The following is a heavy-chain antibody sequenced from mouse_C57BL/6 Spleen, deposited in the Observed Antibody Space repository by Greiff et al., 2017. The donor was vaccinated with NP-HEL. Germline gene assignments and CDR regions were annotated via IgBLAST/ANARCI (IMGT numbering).Heavy chain of an antibody. V-gene: IGHV1-15*01. Sequence: VQLLQSGAELVRPGASVTLSCKASGYTFTDYEMHWVKQTPVHGLEWIGAIDPETGGTAYNQKFKGKAILTADKSSSTAYMELRSLTSEDSAVYYCTRPSYSSFAYWGQGTLVTVSA. CDR1: GYTFTDYE. J-gene: IGHJ3*01. D-gene: IGHD2-10*01. CDR2: IDPETGGT. CDR3: TRPSYSSFAY.